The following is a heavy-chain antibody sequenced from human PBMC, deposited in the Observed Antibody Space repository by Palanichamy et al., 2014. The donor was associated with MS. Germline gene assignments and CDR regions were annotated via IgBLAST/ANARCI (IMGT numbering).Heavy chain of an antibody. CDR3: ARRGDVGRFSIDSYDL. Sequence: QVQLVESGGGVVQPGRSLTLSCRASGFTFSDFGMHWVRRTPDKGLEWVALILYDGSHEVYAASVRGRFTISRDNFKNTLYLHMSSLKTDDTGVYYCARRGDVGRFSIDSYDLWGQGTMVTVSS. CDR2: ILYDGSHE. D-gene: IGHD2-21*01. CDR1: GFTFSDFG. V-gene: IGHV3-33*08. J-gene: IGHJ3*01.